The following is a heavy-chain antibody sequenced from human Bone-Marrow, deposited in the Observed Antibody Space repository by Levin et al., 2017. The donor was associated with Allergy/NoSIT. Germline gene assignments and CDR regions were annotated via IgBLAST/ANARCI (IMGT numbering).Heavy chain of an antibody. CDR1: GGSLSGEY. Sequence: MSSETLSLRCTVSGGSLSGEYWSWIRQTPGGGLEWIGYVYYRGSTNYSPSLSSRVTISVDTSKNYFSLNLSSVTTADTAVYYCARQDVLRFFDSWGRGILVTVSS. J-gene: IGHJ4*02. V-gene: IGHV4-59*01. CDR2: VYYRGST. CDR3: ARQDVLRFFDS. D-gene: IGHD3-16*01.